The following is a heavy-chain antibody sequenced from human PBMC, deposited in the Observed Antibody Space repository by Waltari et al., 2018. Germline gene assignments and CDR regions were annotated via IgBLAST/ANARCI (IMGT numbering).Heavy chain of an antibody. V-gene: IGHV2-70*04. CDR1: GLSLRSSGTR. J-gene: IGHJ6*02. CDR3: ARMVGPTYYHGLDV. D-gene: IGHD1-26*01. Sequence: QVTLKESGPALVKPTQTLTLTCTVSGLSLRSSGTRVSWVRQPPGKALEWLARIDWDEDKYYSPSLKARLTISKDTFKNQVVLTMTNVDPVDTATYYCARMVGPTYYHGLDVWGQGTTVIVSS. CDR2: IDWDEDK.